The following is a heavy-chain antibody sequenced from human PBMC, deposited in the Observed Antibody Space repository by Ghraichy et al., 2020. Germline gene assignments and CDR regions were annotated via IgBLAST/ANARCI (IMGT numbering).Heavy chain of an antibody. D-gene: IGHD1-1*01. CDR1: AFTFSTYD. V-gene: IGHV3-48*01. CDR2: IRGRSSTI. J-gene: IGHJ6*02. Sequence: GSLRLSCAASAFTFSTYDMNWVRQAPGKGLEWVSYIRGRSSTIYYAGSVKGRFTISRDDAKNSLYLQMNSLRAEDTAVYYCARGAIWNGGAMDVWGQGTTVTVSS. CDR3: ARGAIWNGGAMDV.